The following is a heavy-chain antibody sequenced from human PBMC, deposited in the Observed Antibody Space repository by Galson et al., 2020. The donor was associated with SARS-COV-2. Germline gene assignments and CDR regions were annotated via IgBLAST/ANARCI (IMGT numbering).Heavy chain of an antibody. CDR2: IYYSGST. CDR3: ARHPGPGLRFLEWLLSDYYYYGMDV. D-gene: IGHD3-3*01. Sequence: ETSETLSLTCTVSGGSISSSSYYWGWIRQPPGKGLEWIGSIYYSGSTYYNPSLKSRVTISVDTSKNQFSLKLSSVTAADTAVYYCARHPGPGLRFLEWLLSDYYYYGMDVWGQGTTVTGSS. J-gene: IGHJ6*02. CDR1: GGSISSSSYY. V-gene: IGHV4-39*01.